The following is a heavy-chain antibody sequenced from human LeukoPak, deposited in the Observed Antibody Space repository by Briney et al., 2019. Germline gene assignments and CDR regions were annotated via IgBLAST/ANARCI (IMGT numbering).Heavy chain of an antibody. Sequence: PGGSLRLSCAASGFTFSSYEMNWVRQAPGKGLEWVANIKQDGSEKYYVDSVKGRFTISRDNAKNSLYLQMNSLRAEDTAVYYCARDEGYSSGEGAFDIWGQGTMVTASS. V-gene: IGHV3-7*03. CDR3: ARDEGYSSGEGAFDI. CDR2: IKQDGSEK. CDR1: GFTFSSYE. J-gene: IGHJ3*02. D-gene: IGHD6-19*01.